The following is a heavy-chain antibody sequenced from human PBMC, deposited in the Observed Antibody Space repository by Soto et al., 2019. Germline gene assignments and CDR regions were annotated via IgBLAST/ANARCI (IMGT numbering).Heavy chain of an antibody. J-gene: IGHJ6*02. CDR1: GYIFTSYW. Sequence: GESLKISFTGSGYIFTSYWISWVRQMTGKCLEWMWRIDPSDSYTNYSPSFQGHVTISADKSISTAYLQCRSLKASDTAMYYCARTHQVAVEGGYYYGMDVWGQGTTVTVS. D-gene: IGHD6-19*01. CDR2: IDPSDSYT. CDR3: ARTHQVAVEGGYYYGMDV. V-gene: IGHV5-10-1*01.